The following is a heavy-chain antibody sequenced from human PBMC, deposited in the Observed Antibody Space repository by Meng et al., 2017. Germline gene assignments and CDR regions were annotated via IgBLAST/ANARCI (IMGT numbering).Heavy chain of an antibody. CDR1: GDSVTVGSHY. CDR3: ARTRGDYYFDY. D-gene: IGHD3-16*01. J-gene: IGHJ4*02. V-gene: IGHV4-61*01. Sequence: ASGQGLVMPAETLSLTCTVSGDSVTVGSHYWSWIRQPPGKGLEWIGYIDYGGSTSYNPSLRSRVTISVDTSNNQFSLKLSSVTAADTAVFYCARTRGDYYFDYWGQGTLVTVSS. CDR2: IDYGGST.